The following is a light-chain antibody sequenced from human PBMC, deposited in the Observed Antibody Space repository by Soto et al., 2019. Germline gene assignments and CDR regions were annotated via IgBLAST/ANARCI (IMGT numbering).Light chain of an antibody. CDR2: EVS. V-gene: IGLV2-18*01. CDR1: SSDVGGSNY. CDR3: SLYTTDSTYV. Sequence: QSALTQPPSASGSPGQSVTISCTGTSSDVGGSNYVSWYQQHPGKAPKLLIYEVSNRPSGIPDRFSGSKSGNTASLTISGLQAEDEAEYYCSLYTTDSTYVFGTGTKLTVL. J-gene: IGLJ1*01.